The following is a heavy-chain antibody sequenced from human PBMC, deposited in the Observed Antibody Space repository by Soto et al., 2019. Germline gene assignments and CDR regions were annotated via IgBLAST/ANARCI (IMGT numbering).Heavy chain of an antibody. J-gene: IGHJ6*02. CDR2: TIPLFGTT. V-gene: IGHV1-69*01. CDR1: GDTFKHSV. CDR3: VAELDFGKLSVV. Sequence: QVQLVQSGVEVKKPGSSVRVSCKASGDTFKHSVISWVRQAPGQGLEWMGGTIPLFGTTDYAQKFQGRLTITTDESPTTAYMEVSRLTSEDTAVYYCVAELDFGKLSVVWGQGTTVIVSS. D-gene: IGHD3-10*01.